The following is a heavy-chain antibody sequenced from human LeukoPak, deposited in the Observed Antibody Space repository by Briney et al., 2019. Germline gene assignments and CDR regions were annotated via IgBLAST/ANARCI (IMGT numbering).Heavy chain of an antibody. Sequence: KPSETLSLTCAVYGGSFSGYYWSWIRQPPGKGLEWIGEINHSGSTNYNPSLKSRVTISVDTSKNQFSLKLSSVTAADTAVYYCARGGSPCGLVRGAALYYWGQGTLVTVSS. J-gene: IGHJ4*02. CDR1: GGSFSGYY. D-gene: IGHD3-10*01. V-gene: IGHV4-34*01. CDR2: INHSGST. CDR3: ARGGSPCGLVRGAALYY.